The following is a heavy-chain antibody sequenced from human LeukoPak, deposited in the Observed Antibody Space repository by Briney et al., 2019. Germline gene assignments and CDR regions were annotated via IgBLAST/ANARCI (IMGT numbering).Heavy chain of an antibody. CDR2: INHSGST. V-gene: IGHV4-34*01. J-gene: IGHJ4*02. CDR1: GGSFSGYY. D-gene: IGHD4-17*01. Sequence: SETLSLTCAVYGGSFSGYYWSWIRQPPGKGLEWIGEINHSGSTNYNPSLKSRVTISVDTSKNQFSLKLSSVTAADTAVYYCARGMTTVTGGDYWGQGTLVTVSS. CDR3: ARGMTTVTGGDY.